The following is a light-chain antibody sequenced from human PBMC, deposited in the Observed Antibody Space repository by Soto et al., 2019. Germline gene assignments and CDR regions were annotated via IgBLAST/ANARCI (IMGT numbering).Light chain of an antibody. CDR3: QQYETYSPT. Sequence: IQLTQSPSSLSASVGDRVTVTCRASQSVSKWLAWYQQQPGKAPKLLIYDASTLESGVPARFSGSGSGTEITLTINSLQSDDFATYYCQQYETYSPTFGQGTKVDIK. CDR1: QSVSKW. J-gene: IGKJ1*01. V-gene: IGKV1-5*01. CDR2: DAS.